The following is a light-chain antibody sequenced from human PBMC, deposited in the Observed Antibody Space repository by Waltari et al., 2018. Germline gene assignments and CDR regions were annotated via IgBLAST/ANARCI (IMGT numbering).Light chain of an antibody. Sequence: QSALTQAASVSASPGQSITISCTGTSSDIGTYDYVSWFQQYPGRAPKLMIFEVRNRPLGVSNRVSGSKSGITASLRISGLLAEDEAYYYCSSYTSSTTWVFGGGTKLTVL. CDR3: SSYTSSTTWV. J-gene: IGLJ3*02. CDR1: SSDIGTYDY. CDR2: EVR. V-gene: IGLV2-14*01.